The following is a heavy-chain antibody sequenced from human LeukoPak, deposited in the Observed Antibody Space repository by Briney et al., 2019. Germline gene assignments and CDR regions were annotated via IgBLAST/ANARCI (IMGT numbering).Heavy chain of an antibody. Sequence: SETLSLTCTVSGGSIKSNYWSWIRQPPGKGLEWIGSIYYSGSTYYNPSLKSRVTTSVDTSKSQLSLKLSSVTAADTAVYYCAWLPSYWGQGTQVTVSS. J-gene: IGHJ4*02. CDR3: AWLPSY. D-gene: IGHD5-12*01. CDR1: GGSIKSNY. CDR2: IYYSGST. V-gene: IGHV4-59*04.